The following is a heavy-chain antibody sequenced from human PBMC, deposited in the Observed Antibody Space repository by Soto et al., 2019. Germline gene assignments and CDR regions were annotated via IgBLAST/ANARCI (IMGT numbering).Heavy chain of an antibody. J-gene: IGHJ5*02. CDR1: GDSVDSGVYY. CDR2: IYYTGSP. CDR3: ARSLAAAGWLEP. V-gene: IGHV4-61*08. Sequence: QVHLQESGPGLVKPSETLSLTCTVSGDSVDSGVYYWSWIRQPPGKGLEWIGHIYYTGSPHYDPSLQSRLNMAIDTAQNQFPLTITSVSAAGTAMSYCARSLAAAGWLEPWGQGHRVTVS. D-gene: IGHD6-13*01.